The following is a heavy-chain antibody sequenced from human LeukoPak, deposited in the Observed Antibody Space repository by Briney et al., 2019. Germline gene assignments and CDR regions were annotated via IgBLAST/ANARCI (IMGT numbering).Heavy chain of an antibody. Sequence: SETLSLTCTVSGGSISSYYWSWIRQPPGKGLEWIGYIYYSGSTNYNPSLKSRVTISVDTSKNQVSLKLRSVTAAGTAVYYCARTTEGYAGGPGYSYYYYMDVWGKGTTVTISS. CDR2: IYYSGST. CDR1: GGSISSYY. D-gene: IGHD5-12*01. J-gene: IGHJ6*03. CDR3: ARTTEGYAGGPGYSYYYYMDV. V-gene: IGHV4-59*01.